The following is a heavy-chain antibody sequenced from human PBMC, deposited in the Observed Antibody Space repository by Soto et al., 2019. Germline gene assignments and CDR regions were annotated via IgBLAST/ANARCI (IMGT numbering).Heavy chain of an antibody. Sequence: PSETLSLTCTVSGGSISSYYWSWIRQPPGKGLEWIGYIYYSGSTNYNPSLKSRVTISVDTSKNQFSLKLSSVTAADTAVYYCAWGRSGYYYYGMDVWGQGTTVIVSS. J-gene: IGHJ6*02. V-gene: IGHV4-59*01. CDR3: AWGRSGYYYYGMDV. CDR2: IYYSGST. CDR1: GGSISSYY. D-gene: IGHD3-3*01.